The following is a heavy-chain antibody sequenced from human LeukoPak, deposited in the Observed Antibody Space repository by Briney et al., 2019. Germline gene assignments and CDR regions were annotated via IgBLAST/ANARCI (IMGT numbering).Heavy chain of an antibody. CDR1: GYTFTSYS. D-gene: IGHD6-6*01. V-gene: IGHV1-18*01. J-gene: IGHJ6*03. CDR3: TRDSSSRSYYYYMDV. Sequence: ASVKVSCKASGYTFTSYSISWVRQAPGQGLEWMGWISAYNGNTNYAQKLQGRVTMTTDTSTSTAYMELRSLRSDDTAVYYCTRDSSSRSYYYYMDVWGKGTTVTVSS. CDR2: ISAYNGNT.